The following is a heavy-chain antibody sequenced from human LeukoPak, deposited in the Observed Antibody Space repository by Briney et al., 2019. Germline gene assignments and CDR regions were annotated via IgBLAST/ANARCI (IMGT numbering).Heavy chain of an antibody. J-gene: IGHJ4*02. CDR3: AKGRIRYFDWLLRYFDY. D-gene: IGHD3-9*01. CDR2: INHSGST. CDR1: GGAFSGYY. V-gene: IGHV4-34*01. Sequence: SETLSLTCAVYGGAFSGYYWSWIRQPPGKVLEWIGEINHSGSTNYNPSLKSRVTISVDTSKNQFSLKLSSVTAADTAVYYRAKGRIRYFDWLLRYFDYWGQGTLVTVSS.